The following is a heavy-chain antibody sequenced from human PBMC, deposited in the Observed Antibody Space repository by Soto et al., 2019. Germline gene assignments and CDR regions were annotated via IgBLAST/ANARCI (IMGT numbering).Heavy chain of an antibody. J-gene: IGHJ6*03. CDR1: GYTFTSYD. Sequence: QVRLVQSGAEVKKPGASVKVSCKAPGYTFTSYDIHWVRQATGQGLEWLGWMNPNSCNTGYAQKFQGRVTMTRNTSICRAYMELSSLRSDDTAVYYCARGLLCSGGSCYPSYYYAYMDVWGTGTTVTVS. CDR3: ARGLLCSGGSCYPSYYYAYMDV. D-gene: IGHD2-15*01. V-gene: IGHV1-8*01. CDR2: MNPNSCNT.